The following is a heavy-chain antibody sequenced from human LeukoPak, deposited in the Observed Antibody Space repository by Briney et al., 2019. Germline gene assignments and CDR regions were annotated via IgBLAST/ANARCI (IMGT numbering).Heavy chain of an antibody. J-gene: IGHJ4*02. CDR2: IYYSGST. V-gene: IGHV4-31*11. Sequence: SETLSLTCAVYGGSFSGYYWSWIRQHPGKGLEWIGYIYYSGSTYYNPSLKSRVTISVDTSKNQFSLKLSSVTAADTAVYYCARAPTTVATKPFDYWGQGTLVTVSS. CDR3: ARAPTTVATKPFDY. CDR1: GGSFSGYY. D-gene: IGHD4-17*01.